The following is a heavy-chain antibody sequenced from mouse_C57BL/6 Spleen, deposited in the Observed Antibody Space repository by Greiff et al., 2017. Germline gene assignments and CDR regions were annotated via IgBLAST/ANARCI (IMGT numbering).Heavy chain of an antibody. D-gene: IGHD5-1*01. CDR1: GYTFTSYD. Sequence: VKLMESGPELVKPGASVKLSCKASGYTFTSYDINWVKQRPGQGLEWIGWIYPRDGSTKYNEKFKGKATLTVDTSSSTAYMELHSLTSEDSAVYFCARSKSNYFDYWGQGTTLTVSS. CDR3: ARSKSNYFDY. CDR2: IYPRDGST. J-gene: IGHJ2*01. V-gene: IGHV1-85*01.